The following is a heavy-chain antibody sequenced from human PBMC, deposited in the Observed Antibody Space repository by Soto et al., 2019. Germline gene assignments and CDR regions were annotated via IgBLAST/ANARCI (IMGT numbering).Heavy chain of an antibody. V-gene: IGHV4-34*01. Sequence: PSETLSLTCDVYGGSFSNYYWSWIRQAPGKGLEWIGEISHSGSTIYNPSLKSRVTISVDTSKNQFSLKLSSVTAADTAVYYCASRRDGYNLSWFDPWGQGTLVTVSS. CDR2: ISHSGST. CDR3: ASRRDGYNLSWFDP. J-gene: IGHJ5*02. D-gene: IGHD5-12*01. CDR1: GGSFSNYY.